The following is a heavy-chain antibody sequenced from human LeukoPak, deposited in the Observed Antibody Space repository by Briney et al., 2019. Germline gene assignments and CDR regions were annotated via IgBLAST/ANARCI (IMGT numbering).Heavy chain of an antibody. J-gene: IGHJ4*02. CDR2: ISGSGGCT. CDR3: AKDNVRWELRRPGY. Sequence: GGSLRLSCAAPGFTFSSYAMSWVRQAPGKGLEWVSAISGSGGCTYYADSVKGRFTISRDNSKNTLYLQMNSLRAEDTAVYYCAKDNVRWELRRPGYWGQGTLVTVSS. CDR1: GFTFSSYA. D-gene: IGHD1-26*01. V-gene: IGHV3-23*01.